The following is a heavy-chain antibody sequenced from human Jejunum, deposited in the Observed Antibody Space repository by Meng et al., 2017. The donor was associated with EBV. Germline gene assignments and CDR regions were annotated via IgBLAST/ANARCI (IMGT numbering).Heavy chain of an antibody. D-gene: IGHD6-19*01. V-gene: IGHV1-18*01. J-gene: IGHJ4*02. CDR1: GYSLTELS. CDR2: VSAYNGNT. Sequence: QVQLVQSGAEVKKPGASGKVSCKVSGYSLTELSMHWVRQAPGKGLEWMGWVSAYNGNTEYPQKFQGRVAMTTDTSTTTVYMELRSLRPDDTATYYCVRTSVYSSGFSDFWGQGTLVTVSS. CDR3: VRTSVYSSGFSDF.